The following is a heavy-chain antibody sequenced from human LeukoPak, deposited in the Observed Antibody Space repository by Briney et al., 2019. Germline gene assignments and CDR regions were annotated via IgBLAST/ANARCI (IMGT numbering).Heavy chain of an antibody. CDR1: GGSIISSCDY. J-gene: IGHJ2*01. D-gene: IGHD5-24*01. CDR3: ARPRRDGYTQGLNWYFDL. Sequence: PSETLSLTCTVSGGSIISSCDYWCWIRQPLGKGLEWIGSIYYSGSTYYNPSLKSRVTISVDTSKNQFSLKLSSVTAADTAVYYCARPRRDGYTQGLNWYFDLWGRGTLVTVSS. CDR2: IYYSGST. V-gene: IGHV4-39*01.